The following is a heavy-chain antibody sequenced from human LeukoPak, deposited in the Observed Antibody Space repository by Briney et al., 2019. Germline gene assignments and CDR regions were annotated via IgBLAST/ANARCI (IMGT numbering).Heavy chain of an antibody. CDR1: GFTFSNYE. CDR2: ISSSGSTI. V-gene: IGHV3-48*03. J-gene: IGHJ4*02. Sequence: GGSLRLSCAASGFTFSNYEMNWVRQAPGKGLEWVSYISSSGSTIYYADSVKGRFTISRDNARNSLYLQMNSLRAEDTAVYYCAQIYTYGSSQFDYWGQGTLVTVSS. CDR3: AQIYTYGSSQFDY. D-gene: IGHD5-18*01.